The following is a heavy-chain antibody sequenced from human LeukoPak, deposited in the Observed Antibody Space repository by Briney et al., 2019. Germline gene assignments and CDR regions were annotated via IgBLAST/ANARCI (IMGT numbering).Heavy chain of an antibody. CDR1: GGSISSYY. Sequence: SETLSLTCTVSGGSISSYYWSWIRQPPGKGLEWIGYIYYSGSTNYNPSLKGRVTISVDTSKNQFSLKLSSVTAADTAVYYCARQSYYDFWSGTPGGYFDYWGQGTLVTVSS. D-gene: IGHD3-3*01. CDR2: IYYSGST. J-gene: IGHJ4*02. CDR3: ARQSYYDFWSGTPGGYFDY. V-gene: IGHV4-59*08.